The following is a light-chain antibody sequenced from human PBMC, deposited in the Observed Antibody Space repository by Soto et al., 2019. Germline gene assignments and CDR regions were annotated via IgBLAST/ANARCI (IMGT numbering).Light chain of an antibody. CDR1: QNITKF. J-gene: IGKJ1*01. V-gene: IGKV1-39*01. CDR2: VTS. Sequence: DIQMTQSPSSLSASVGDRVSVTCRTSQNITKFLNWYQEKPGKALKVLIYVTSNLENGVPSRFSGSGSGTHFTLSISSLQPEDFATYYCQQTFSAPGTFGPGTRVEVK. CDR3: QQTFSAPGT.